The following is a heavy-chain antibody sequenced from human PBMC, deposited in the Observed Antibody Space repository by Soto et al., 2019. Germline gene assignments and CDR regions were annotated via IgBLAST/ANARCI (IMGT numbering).Heavy chain of an antibody. D-gene: IGHD3-22*01. J-gene: IGHJ4*02. V-gene: IGHV1-18*01. CDR3: ARGRGDESRGYYLH. Sequence: QVQLVQSGAEVTKPGASVKVSCKASGYTFTTYGIVWVRQAPGQGLEWMGWISANNGNTNYAQKLQGRVTMTTDTSTSTAYRELRSLRSDDTAMYYCARGRGDESRGYYLHWGQGTLVTVSS. CDR1: GYTFTTYG. CDR2: ISANNGNT.